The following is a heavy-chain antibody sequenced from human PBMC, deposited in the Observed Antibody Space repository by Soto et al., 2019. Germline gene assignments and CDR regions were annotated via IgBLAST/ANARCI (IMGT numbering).Heavy chain of an antibody. V-gene: IGHV3-23*01. D-gene: IGHD2-2*01. CDR1: GFTFSSYA. J-gene: IGHJ4*02. CDR2: ISGSGGST. CDR3: AKVYLPDYLGYCSSTSCYDGWDY. Sequence: GGSLRLSCAASGFTFSSYAMSWVRQAPGKGLEWVSAISGSGGSTYYADSVKGRFTISRDNSKNTLYLQMNSLRAEDTAVYYCAKVYLPDYLGYCSSTSCYDGWDYWGQGTLVTVSS.